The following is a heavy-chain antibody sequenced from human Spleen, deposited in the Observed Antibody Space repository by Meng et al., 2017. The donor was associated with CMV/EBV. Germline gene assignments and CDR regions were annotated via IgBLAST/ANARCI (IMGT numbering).Heavy chain of an antibody. J-gene: IGHJ5*02. CDR2: INPSGGST. D-gene: IGHD5-18*01. CDR1: GYTFTSYY. CDR3: ARGGGDGYSDWFDP. Sequence: ASVKVSCKASGYTFTSYYMHWVRQAPGQGLEWMGIINPSGGSTSYVQKFQGRVSMTSDTSTTTVYMELSSLRSEDTAVYYCARGGGDGYSDWFDPWGQGTLVTVSS. V-gene: IGHV1-46*01.